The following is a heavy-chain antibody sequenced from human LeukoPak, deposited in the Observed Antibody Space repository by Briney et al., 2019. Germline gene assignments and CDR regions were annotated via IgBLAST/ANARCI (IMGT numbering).Heavy chain of an antibody. Sequence: SETLSLTCTVSGGSISSSSYYWGWIRQPPGKGLEWIGSIYYSGSTYYNPSLKSRVTISVDTSKNQFSLKLSSVTAADTAVYYCASGQQLWTHFDYWGQGTLVTVSS. CDR2: IYYSGST. CDR1: GGSISSSSYY. J-gene: IGHJ4*02. CDR3: ASGQQLWTHFDY. V-gene: IGHV4-39*07. D-gene: IGHD5-18*01.